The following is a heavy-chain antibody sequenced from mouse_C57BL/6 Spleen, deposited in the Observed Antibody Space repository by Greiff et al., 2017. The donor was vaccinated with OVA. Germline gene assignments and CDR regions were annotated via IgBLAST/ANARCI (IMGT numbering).Heavy chain of an antibody. J-gene: IGHJ2*01. V-gene: IGHV1-4*01. D-gene: IGHD4-1*02. CDR2: INPSSGST. Sequence: QVQLKQSGAELARPGASVKMSCTASGYTFTSYTMHWVKQRPGQGLEWIGYINPSSGSTKYTQKFKDKATLTADKSSSTAYMQLSSLTSEDSAVYYCARSTGTDFDYWGKGTTLTVAS. CDR3: ARSTGTDFDY. CDR1: GYTFTSYT.